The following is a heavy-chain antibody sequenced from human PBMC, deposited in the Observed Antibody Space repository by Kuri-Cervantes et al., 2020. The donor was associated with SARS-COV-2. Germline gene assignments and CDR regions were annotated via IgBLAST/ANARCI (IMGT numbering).Heavy chain of an antibody. CDR1: GFTFSSYW. J-gene: IGHJ4*02. D-gene: IGHD6-13*01. Sequence: GGSLRLSCAASGFTFSSYWMSWIRQAPGKGLEWVANIKQDGSEKYYVDSVKGRFTISRDNSKNTLYLQMNSLRAEDTAVYYCARGVEQQLAGGYWGQGTLVTVSS. V-gene: IGHV3-7*01. CDR2: IKQDGSEK. CDR3: ARGVEQQLAGGY.